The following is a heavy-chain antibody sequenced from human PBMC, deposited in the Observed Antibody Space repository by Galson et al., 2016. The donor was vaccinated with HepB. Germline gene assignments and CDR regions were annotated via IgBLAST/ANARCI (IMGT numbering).Heavy chain of an antibody. V-gene: IGHV2-5*02. CDR2: IYWDDDE. J-gene: IGHJ4*02. CDR3: AQQRAARPNYFDY. Sequence: PALVKPTQTLTLTCTFSGFSLTTTGVGVGWIRQPPGKALEWLGIIYWDDDERFNPSLKDRLTISKDTSKNQVVLTMTNVDPVDTGTYYCAQQRAARPNYFDYWGQGTLVAVSS. D-gene: IGHD6-6*01. CDR1: GFSLTTTGVG.